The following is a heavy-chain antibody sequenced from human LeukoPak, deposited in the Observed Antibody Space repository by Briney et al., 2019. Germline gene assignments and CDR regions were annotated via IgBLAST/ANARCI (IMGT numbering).Heavy chain of an antibody. D-gene: IGHD3-22*01. V-gene: IGHV5-51*01. CDR1: GYTFTDFW. J-gene: IGHJ4*02. Sequence: GESLKISCKGSGYTFTDFWIVWVRQMPGKGLEWLGIISPGDSDTRYNPSFQGQVTISADKSISTAYLHWSSLKASDTAIYYCARPSQLVLGGSIGLFDYWGQGTLVTVSS. CDR3: ARPSQLVLGGSIGLFDY. CDR2: ISPGDSDT.